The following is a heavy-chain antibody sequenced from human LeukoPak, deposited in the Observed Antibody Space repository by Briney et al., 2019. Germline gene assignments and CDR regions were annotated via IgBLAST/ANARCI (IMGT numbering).Heavy chain of an antibody. CDR2: ISYDGSNK. V-gene: IGHV3-30*18. CDR1: GFTFSSYG. CDR3: AKGDLYDSSGYLDY. J-gene: IGHJ4*02. Sequence: SGGSLRLSCAASGFTFSSYGMHWVRQAPGKGLEWVAVISYDGSNKYYADSVKGRFTISRDNSKNTLYLQMNSLRAEDTAVYYCAKGDLYDSSGYLDYWGQGTLVTVSS. D-gene: IGHD3-22*01.